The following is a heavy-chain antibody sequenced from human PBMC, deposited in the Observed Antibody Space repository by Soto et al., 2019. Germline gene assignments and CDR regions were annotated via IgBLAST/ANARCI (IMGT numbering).Heavy chain of an antibody. CDR2: ISSSSSYI. CDR1: GFTFISYR. CDR3: ARGDYFDY. Sequence: EVQLVESGGGLVKPGGSLRLSCAASGFTFISYRMNWVRQAPGKGLEWVSSISSSSSYIYYADPVKRRFTISRDNAKKSLYLQMNSLRADDTAVYFCARGDYFDYWGQGILVTVSS. J-gene: IGHJ4*02. V-gene: IGHV3-21*01.